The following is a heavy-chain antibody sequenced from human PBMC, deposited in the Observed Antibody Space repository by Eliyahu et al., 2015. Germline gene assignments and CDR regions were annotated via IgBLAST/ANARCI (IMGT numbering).Heavy chain of an antibody. CDR2: MNSDGSGT. CDR3: ARATAGALDI. V-gene: IGHV3-74*01. Sequence: EVQLVESGGGLIQPGGSLRLSXXXXGFTFSYYWMHRVRQAPGKGLVWVSRMNSDGSGTNYADSVKGRFTISRDNAKNTLHLQMSSLRTEDTAVYYCARATAGALDIWGQGTMVTVSS. J-gene: IGHJ3*02. CDR1: GFTFSYYW. D-gene: IGHD6-13*01.